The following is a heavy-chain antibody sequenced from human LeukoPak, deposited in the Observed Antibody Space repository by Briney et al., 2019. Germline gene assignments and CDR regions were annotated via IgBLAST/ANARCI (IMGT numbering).Heavy chain of an antibody. CDR3: ARGARWLQSPGYYYYMDV. Sequence: SVKVSCKASGGTFSSYAISWVRQAPGQGLEWMGGIIPIFGTANYAQKFQGRVTITADESTSTAYMELSSLRSEDTAVYYCARGARWLQSPGYYYYMDVWGKGTTVTVSS. CDR2: IIPIFGTA. V-gene: IGHV1-69*13. CDR1: GGTFSSYA. J-gene: IGHJ6*03. D-gene: IGHD5-24*01.